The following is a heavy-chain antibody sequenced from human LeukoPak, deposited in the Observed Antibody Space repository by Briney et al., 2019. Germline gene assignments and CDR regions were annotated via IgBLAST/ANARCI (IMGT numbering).Heavy chain of an antibody. CDR3: ATVGEGFAELLADACAI. D-gene: IGHD3-10*01. CDR2: INPNSGGT. Sequence: ASVKVSCKSSVYTFTGCYMHWVRQAPGQGLEWMGWINPNSGGTNYAQKFQGRVTMTRDTSISTAYMELSRLRSDDTAVYYCATVGEGFAELLADACAISGQGTMVTVSS. V-gene: IGHV1-2*02. J-gene: IGHJ3*02. CDR1: VYTFTGCY.